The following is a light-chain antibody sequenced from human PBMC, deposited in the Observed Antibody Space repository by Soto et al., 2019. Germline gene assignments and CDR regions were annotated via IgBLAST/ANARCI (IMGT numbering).Light chain of an antibody. Sequence: QSVLTQPPSASGTPGQRVTISCSGSNSSIESNTVNWYQQLPGTAPKLLIYSNNQRPSGVPDRFSGSKSGTSASLAISGLQSDDEADYYCAAWDDSLNGHVVFGGGTKVTVL. CDR3: AAWDDSLNGHVV. J-gene: IGLJ2*01. CDR2: SNN. V-gene: IGLV1-44*01. CDR1: NSSIESNT.